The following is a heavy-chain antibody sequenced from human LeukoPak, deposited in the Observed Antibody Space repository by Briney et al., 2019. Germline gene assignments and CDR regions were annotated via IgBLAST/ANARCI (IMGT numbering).Heavy chain of an antibody. Sequence: GGSLRFSCAVSGITRSNYGMSWVRQAPGKGLEWVAGISDSGGRTNYADSVKGRFTISRDNPKNTLYLQMNSLRAEDTAVYFCAKRGVVIRVILVGFHKEAYYFDSWGQGTLVTVSS. CDR2: ISDSGGRT. CDR1: GITRSNYG. V-gene: IGHV3-23*01. J-gene: IGHJ4*02. CDR3: AKRGVVIRVILVGFHKEAYYFDS. D-gene: IGHD2-2*01.